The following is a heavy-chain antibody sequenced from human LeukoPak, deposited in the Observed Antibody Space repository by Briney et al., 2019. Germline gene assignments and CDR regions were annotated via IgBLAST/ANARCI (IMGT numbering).Heavy chain of an antibody. CDR2: IYYSGST. J-gene: IGHJ5*02. Sequence: SETLSLTCTVSGGSISSGGYYWSWIRQHPGKGLEWIGYIYYSGSTYYNPSLKSRVTISVDTSKNQFSLKLSSVTAADTAVYYCARGGTGSSSWYWFDPWGQGTLVTVSS. CDR3: ARGGTGSSSWYWFDP. V-gene: IGHV4-31*03. D-gene: IGHD6-13*01. CDR1: GGSISSGGYY.